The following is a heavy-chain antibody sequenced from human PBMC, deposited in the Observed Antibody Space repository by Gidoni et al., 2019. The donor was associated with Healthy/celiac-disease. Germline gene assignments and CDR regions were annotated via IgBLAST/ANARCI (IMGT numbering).Heavy chain of an antibody. D-gene: IGHD3-22*01. CDR3: AQGGGSGYYGYFQH. Sequence: VKKPGASVKVSCKVSGYTLSELSMHWVRQAPGKGLEWMGGFDPEEGETIYAHKFQGRVTMTENTSTDTAYMELSSLRSEDTAVYYCAQGGGSGYYGYFQHWGQGTRVTVSS. J-gene: IGHJ1*01. V-gene: IGHV1-24*01. CDR2: FDPEEGET. CDR1: GYTLSELS.